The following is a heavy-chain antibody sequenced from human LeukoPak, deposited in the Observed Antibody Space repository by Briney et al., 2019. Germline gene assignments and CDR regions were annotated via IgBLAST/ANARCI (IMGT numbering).Heavy chain of an antibody. D-gene: IGHD6-19*01. CDR1: GFTYDDYG. CDR3: AKYMSSGY. J-gene: IGHJ4*02. CDR2: ISMSGDST. Sequence: PGGSLRLSCAASGFTYDDYGMSWVRQAPGKGLEWVSAISMSGDSTYYADSVKGRFTISRDNSKNTLYLQMNSPRAEDTAVYYCAKYMSSGYWGQGTLVTVSS. V-gene: IGHV3-23*01.